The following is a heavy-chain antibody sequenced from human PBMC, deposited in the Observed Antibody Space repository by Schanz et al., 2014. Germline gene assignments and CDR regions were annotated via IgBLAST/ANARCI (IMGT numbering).Heavy chain of an antibody. CDR2: ISYDGRNK. J-gene: IGHJ4*02. D-gene: IGHD3-10*01. CDR3: ARANYRRKINFDY. CDR1: GFTFSSYA. V-gene: IGHV3-30-3*01. Sequence: QVQLVESGGGVVQPGRSLRLSCAASGFTFSSYAMHWVRQAPGKGLEWVAVISYDGRNKYYADSVKGRFTISRDNSKNTLYLQMNSLRAEDTAVYYCARANYRRKINFDYWGQGTLVTVSS.